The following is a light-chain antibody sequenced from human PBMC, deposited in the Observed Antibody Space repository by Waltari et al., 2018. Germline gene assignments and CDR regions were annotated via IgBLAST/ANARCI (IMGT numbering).Light chain of an antibody. CDR3: SSHTSSGTAV. Sequence: QSALTQPASVSGSPGQSIPISCPATRSDVGGYNYVSWYQHHPGKAPKVIIHAVRHRPSGVSDRFSGSKSGNTASLTISGLRAEDEADYYCSSHTSSGTAVFGTGTKGTVL. CDR2: AVR. J-gene: IGLJ1*01. CDR1: RSDVGGYNY. V-gene: IGLV2-14*01.